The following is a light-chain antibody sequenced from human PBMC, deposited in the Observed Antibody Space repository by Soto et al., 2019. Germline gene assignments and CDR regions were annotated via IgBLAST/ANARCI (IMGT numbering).Light chain of an antibody. J-gene: IGKJ1*01. V-gene: IGKV1-5*03. CDR1: QSISSW. CDR3: QQYNSYSRK. CDR2: KAS. Sequence: DIQMTPSPSTLSAAVGERVTITCRASQSISSWLAWYQQKPGKAPKLLIYKASSLESGVPPRFSGSGSGTEVTLTINSLQPDDFATYYCQQYNSYSRKFGHGNKLEIK.